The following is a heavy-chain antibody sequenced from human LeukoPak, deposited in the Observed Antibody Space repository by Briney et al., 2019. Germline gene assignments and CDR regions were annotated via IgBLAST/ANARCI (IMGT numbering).Heavy chain of an antibody. CDR2: IWYDGNNK. D-gene: IGHD4-17*01. CDR1: GFMFSSYV. CDR3: ARGWGDYGDSIDY. V-gene: IGHV3-33*01. Sequence: GGSLRLSCAASGFMFSSYVMHRIRQAPGKGLEWVAVIWYDGNNKYYADSVKGRFTISRDNSKNTLYLQMNSLRAEDTAVYYCARGWGDYGDSIDYWGQGTLVTVS. J-gene: IGHJ4*02.